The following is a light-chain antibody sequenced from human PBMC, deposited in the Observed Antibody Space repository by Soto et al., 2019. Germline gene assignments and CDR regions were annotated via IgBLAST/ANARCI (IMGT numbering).Light chain of an antibody. CDR1: QAVGYN. Sequence: EVVMTQSPATLYVSPGERVTLSCRASQAVGYNLAWYQHKPGQAPRLLIYGASTRVTGIPTRFSGSGSGTEFTLTISSLQSEDFAIYYCQQSYTFGQRTKLEIK. CDR3: QQSYT. J-gene: IGKJ2*01. CDR2: GAS. V-gene: IGKV3-15*01.